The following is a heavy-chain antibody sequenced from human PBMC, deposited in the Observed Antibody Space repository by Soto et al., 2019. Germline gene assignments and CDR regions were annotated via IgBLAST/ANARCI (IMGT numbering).Heavy chain of an antibody. CDR1: GFIFTTYA. J-gene: IGHJ4*02. CDR2: ISYDGNHE. Sequence: QVHLVESGGGVVQPGRSLRLSCAASGFIFTTYAMHWVRQAPGKGLEWVAVISYDGNHEYYADSVRGRFTISRDNSKNTLYLQMDSLRADDTALYYCARSSVAGTLGYYFDYWGQGALVTVSS. V-gene: IGHV3-30-3*01. D-gene: IGHD6-19*01. CDR3: ARSSVAGTLGYYFDY.